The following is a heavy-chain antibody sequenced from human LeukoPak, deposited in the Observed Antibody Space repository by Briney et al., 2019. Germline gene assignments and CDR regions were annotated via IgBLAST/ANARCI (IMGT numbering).Heavy chain of an antibody. CDR2: IHYSEST. CDR1: GGSISSGDYY. V-gene: IGHV4-30-4*01. D-gene: IGHD4-23*01. J-gene: IGHJ4*02. CDR3: ARAPDYGANDY. Sequence: SETLSLTCTVSGGSISSGDYYWSWIRQPPGKGLEWIGYIHYSESTHYNPSLKSRVTIPVHTSKNQFSLRLTSVTAADTAVYYCARAPDYGANDYWGQGTLVTVSS.